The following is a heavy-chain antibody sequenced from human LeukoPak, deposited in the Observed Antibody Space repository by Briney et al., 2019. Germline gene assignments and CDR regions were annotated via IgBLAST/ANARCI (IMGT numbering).Heavy chain of an antibody. V-gene: IGHV1-8*01. Sequence: ASVKVSCKASGYTFTSYDINWVRQATGQGLEWMGWMNPNSGNTGYAQKFQGRVTMTRNTSISTAYMELSSLRSEDTAVYYCARGPGWSWYFSYSLGLQFDYWGQGTLVTVSS. D-gene: IGHD6-13*01. CDR1: GYTFTSYD. CDR3: ARGPGWSWYFSYSLGLQFDY. J-gene: IGHJ4*02. CDR2: MNPNSGNT.